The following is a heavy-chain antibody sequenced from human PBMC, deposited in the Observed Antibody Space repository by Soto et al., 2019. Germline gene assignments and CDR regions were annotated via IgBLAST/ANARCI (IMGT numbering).Heavy chain of an antibody. J-gene: IGHJ5*02. CDR2: INAGNGNT. Sequence: ASVKVSCKASGYTFTSYAMHWVRQAPGQRLEWMGWINAGNGNTKYSQKFQGRVTITRDTSASTAYMELSSLRSEDTAVYYCARSPTITIFGVVKGNWFDPWGKGTLVTVSS. D-gene: IGHD3-3*01. CDR3: ARSPTITIFGVVKGNWFDP. CDR1: GYTFTSYA. V-gene: IGHV1-3*01.